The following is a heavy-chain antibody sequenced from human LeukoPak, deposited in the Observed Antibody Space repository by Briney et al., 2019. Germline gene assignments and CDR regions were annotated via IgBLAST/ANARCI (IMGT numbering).Heavy chain of an antibody. J-gene: IGHJ6*03. Sequence: GASVKVSCKASGYTFTGYYMHWVRQAPGQGLEWMGWINPNSGGTNYAQKFQGRVTITRNTSISTAYMELSSLRSEDTAVYYCARGLRGYCSGGSCKRGYYYYYMDVWGKGTTVTVSS. CDR1: GYTFTGYY. V-gene: IGHV1-2*02. CDR2: INPNSGGT. CDR3: ARGLRGYCSGGSCKRGYYYYYMDV. D-gene: IGHD2-15*01.